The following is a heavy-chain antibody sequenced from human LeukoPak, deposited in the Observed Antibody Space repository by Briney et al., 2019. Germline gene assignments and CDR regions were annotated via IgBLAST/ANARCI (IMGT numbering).Heavy chain of an antibody. CDR1: GFTVSSNY. V-gene: IGHV3-53*01. Sequence: GGSLRLPCAASGFTVSSNYISWVRQAPGKGLEWVSLIYSGGSTYYADSVKGRFTISRDNSKNTLYLQMNSLRAEDTAVYYCATITNYYDSSGYYPPYFQHWGQGTLVTVSS. J-gene: IGHJ1*01. D-gene: IGHD3-22*01. CDR3: ATITNYYDSSGYYPPYFQH. CDR2: IYSGGST.